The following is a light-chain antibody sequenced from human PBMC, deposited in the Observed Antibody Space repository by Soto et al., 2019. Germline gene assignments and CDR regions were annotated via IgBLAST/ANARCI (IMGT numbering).Light chain of an antibody. CDR2: GAS. V-gene: IGKV3-20*01. CDR1: QTLSNSF. J-gene: IGKJ4*01. CDR3: QQYGSSPRA. Sequence: ILRTQSPVTLSVSPGERATLSCRASQTLSNSFIAWYQQKPGQAPRLLIYGASSRATGIPDRFSGSGSGTDFTLTISRLEPEDFAVYYCQQYGSSPRAFAGGTKEDIK.